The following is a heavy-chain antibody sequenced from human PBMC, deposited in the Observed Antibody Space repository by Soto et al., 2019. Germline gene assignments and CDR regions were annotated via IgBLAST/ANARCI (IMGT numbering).Heavy chain of an antibody. D-gene: IGHD3-22*01. CDR2: INPSGGST. Sequence: GASVKVSCKASGYTFTSYYMHWVRQAPGQGLEWMGIINPSGGSTSYAQKFQGRVTMTRDTSTSTVYMELSSLRSEDTAVYYCARGRYYYDSSGFPLDYWGQGTLVTVSS. V-gene: IGHV1-46*01. CDR3: ARGRYYYDSSGFPLDY. CDR1: GYTFTSYY. J-gene: IGHJ4*02.